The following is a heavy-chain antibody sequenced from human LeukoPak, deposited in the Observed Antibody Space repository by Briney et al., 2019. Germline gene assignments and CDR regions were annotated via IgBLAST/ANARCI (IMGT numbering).Heavy chain of an antibody. CDR1: GFTFSSYG. CDR2: IRYDGSNK. Sequence: EGSLRLSCAASGFTFSSYGMHWVRQAPGKGLEWVAFIRYDGSNKYYADSVKGRFTISRDNSKNTLYLQMNSLRAEDTAVYYCAKGAHYGDYVPFDYWGQGTLVTVSS. J-gene: IGHJ4*02. CDR3: AKGAHYGDYVPFDY. D-gene: IGHD4-17*01. V-gene: IGHV3-30*02.